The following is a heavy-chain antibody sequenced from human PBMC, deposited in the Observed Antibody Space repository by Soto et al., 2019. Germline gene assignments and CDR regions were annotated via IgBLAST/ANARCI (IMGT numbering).Heavy chain of an antibody. D-gene: IGHD3-22*01. Sequence: SETLSLTCAVYGGSFSGYYWSWIRQPPGKGLEWIGEINHSGSTNCNPSLKSRVTISVDTSKNQFSLKLSSVTAADMAVYYCARVSLLTALLSCYYDSGGYYGTARDDAFDIWGQGTMVTVSS. CDR2: INHSGST. V-gene: IGHV4-34*01. J-gene: IGHJ3*02. CDR1: GGSFSGYY. CDR3: ARVSLLTALLSCYYDSGGYYGTARDDAFDI.